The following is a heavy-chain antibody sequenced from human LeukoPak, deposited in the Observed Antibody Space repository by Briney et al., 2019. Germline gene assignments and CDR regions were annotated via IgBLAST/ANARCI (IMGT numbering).Heavy chain of an antibody. V-gene: IGHV3-30*03. CDR1: GFTFSSYG. D-gene: IGHD3-10*01. CDR2: ISYDGSNK. J-gene: IGHJ4*02. CDR3: ARDPGQSYFDY. Sequence: GGSLSLSCAASGFTFSSYGMHWVRQAPGKGLEWVAVISYDGSNKYYADSVKGRFTISRDNSKNTLYLQMNSLRAEDTAVYYCARDPGQSYFDYWGQETLVTVSS.